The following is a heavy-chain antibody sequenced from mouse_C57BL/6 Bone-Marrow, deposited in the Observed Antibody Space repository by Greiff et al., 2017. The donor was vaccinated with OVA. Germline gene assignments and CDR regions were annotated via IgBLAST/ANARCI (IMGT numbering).Heavy chain of an antibody. CDR2: ISSGGDYI. CDR3: TREGLPYYFDY. D-gene: IGHD3-3*01. CDR1: GFTFSSYA. Sequence: EVQVVESGEGLVKPGGSLKLSCAASGFTFSSYAMSWVRQTPEKRLEWVAYISSGGDYIYYADTVKGRFTISRDNARNTLYLQMSSLKSEDTAMYYGTREGLPYYFDYWGQGTTLTVSS. J-gene: IGHJ2*01. V-gene: IGHV5-9-1*02.